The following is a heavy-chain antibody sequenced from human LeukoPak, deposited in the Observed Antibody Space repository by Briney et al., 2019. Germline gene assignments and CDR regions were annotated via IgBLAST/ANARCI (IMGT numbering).Heavy chain of an antibody. J-gene: IGHJ6*02. CDR3: ARLTPGYGMDV. CDR2: INHSGST. V-gene: IGHV4-34*01. D-gene: IGHD4-23*01. Sequence: SETLSLTCAVYGGSFSGYYWSWIRQPPGKGLEWIGEINHSGSTNYNPSLKSRVTISVDTSKNQFSLKLNSVTAADTAVYYCARLTPGYGMDVWGQGTTVTVSS. CDR1: GGSFSGYY.